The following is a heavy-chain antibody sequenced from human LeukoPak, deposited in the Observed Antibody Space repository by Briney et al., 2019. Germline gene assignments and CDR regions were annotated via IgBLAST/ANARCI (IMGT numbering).Heavy chain of an antibody. CDR3: ARAYCSSTSCYYGYFDY. V-gene: IGHV4-34*01. D-gene: IGHD2-2*01. J-gene: IGHJ4*02. CDR1: GGSFSGYY. CDR2: INHSGST. Sequence: PSETLSLTCAVCGGSFSGYYWSWIRQPPGKGLEWIGEINHSGSTNYNPSLKSRVTISVDTSKNQFSLKLSSVTAADTAVYYCARAYCSSTSCYYGYFDYWGQGTLVTVSS.